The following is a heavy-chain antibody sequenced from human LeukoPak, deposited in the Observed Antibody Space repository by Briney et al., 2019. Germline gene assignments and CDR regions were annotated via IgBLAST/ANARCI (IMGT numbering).Heavy chain of an antibody. CDR1: GFPFSSYA. V-gene: IGHV3-23*01. CDR3: ARARSSWYDPDAFDI. J-gene: IGHJ3*02. Sequence: GGSLRPSCAASGFPFSSYAMSWVRQAPGKGLEWVSAISGSGGSTYYADSVKGRFTISRDNSKNALYLQMNSLRAEDTAVYYCARARSSWYDPDAFDIWGQGTMVTVSS. CDR2: ISGSGGST. D-gene: IGHD6-13*01.